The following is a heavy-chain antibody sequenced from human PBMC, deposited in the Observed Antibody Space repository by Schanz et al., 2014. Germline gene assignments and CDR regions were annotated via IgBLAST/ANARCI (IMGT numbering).Heavy chain of an antibody. CDR2: IIPVLAIA. Sequence: QVQLVQSGAEVKKPGSSVKVSCKASGGTFTSDSMHWVRQAPGQGLEWMGRIIPVLAIADYAQKFQGRVTITADKSTFTAYMDVSSLRSEDTAVYYCAREVGLYDRGWFDPWGQGTLVTVSS. J-gene: IGHJ5*02. CDR1: GGTFTSDS. D-gene: IGHD3-22*01. CDR3: AREVGLYDRGWFDP. V-gene: IGHV1-69*04.